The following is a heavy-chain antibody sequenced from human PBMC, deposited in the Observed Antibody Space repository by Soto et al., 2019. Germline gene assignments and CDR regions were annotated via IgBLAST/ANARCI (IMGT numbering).Heavy chain of an antibody. CDR2: ISSSSSYI. CDR3: ARVLWFGEFGAFDI. J-gene: IGHJ3*02. V-gene: IGHV3-21*01. CDR1: GFTFSSYS. Sequence: EVQLVESGGGLVKPGGSLRLSCAASGFTFSSYSMNLVRQAPGKGLEWVSSISSSSSYIYYADSVKGRFTISRDNAKNSLYLQMNSLRAEDTAVYYCARVLWFGEFGAFDIWGQGTMVTVSS. D-gene: IGHD3-10*01.